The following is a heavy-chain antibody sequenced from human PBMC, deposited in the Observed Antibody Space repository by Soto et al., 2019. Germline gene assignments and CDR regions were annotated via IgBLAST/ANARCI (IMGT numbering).Heavy chain of an antibody. CDR2: IIPIFCTA. V-gene: IGHV1-69*13. J-gene: IGHJ4*02. D-gene: IGHD3-22*01. Sequence: GASLKVSSKPAGSTFSSDAISWVRQAPGQGLEWMGGIIPIFCTANYAQKFQGRVTITADESTSTAYMELSSLRSEDTAVYYCARYYYDSSGYYRTYYFDYWGQGTLVTVSP. CDR1: GSTFSSDA. CDR3: ARYYYDSSGYYRTYYFDY.